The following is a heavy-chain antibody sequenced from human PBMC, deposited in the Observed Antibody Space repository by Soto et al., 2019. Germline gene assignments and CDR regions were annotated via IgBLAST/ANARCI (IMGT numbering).Heavy chain of an antibody. CDR2: ISYDGSNK. V-gene: IGHV3-30-3*01. J-gene: IGHJ4*02. D-gene: IGHD6-19*01. Sequence: PGGSLRLSCAASGFTFSSYAMHWVRQAPGKGLEWVAVISYDGSNKYYADSVKGRFTISRDNSKNTLYLQMNSLRAEDTAVYYCALAVDGTVFDYWGQGTQVTVSS. CDR1: GFTFSSYA. CDR3: ALAVDGTVFDY.